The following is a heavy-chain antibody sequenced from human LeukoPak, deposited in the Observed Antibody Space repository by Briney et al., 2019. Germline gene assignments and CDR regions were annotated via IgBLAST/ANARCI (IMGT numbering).Heavy chain of an antibody. V-gene: IGHV3-21*01. CDR1: GFTFSRFT. D-gene: IGHD5-24*01. J-gene: IGHJ4*02. CDR3: ARDGDGYTDPTDY. CDR2: ISSSSSYI. Sequence: KPGGSLRLSCAASGFTFSRFTMNWVRQAPGKGLEWVSSISSSSSYIYYADSVKGRFTSSRDNAKNSLYLQMNSLRAEDTAVYYCARDGDGYTDPTDYWGQGALVTVSS.